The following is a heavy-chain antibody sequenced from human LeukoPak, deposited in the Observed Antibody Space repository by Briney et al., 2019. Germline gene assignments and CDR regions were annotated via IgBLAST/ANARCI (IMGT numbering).Heavy chain of an antibody. CDR1: GFTVSSNY. D-gene: IGHD5-12*01. V-gene: IGHV3-23*01. CDR3: AKDAGYSGYDPGDY. CDR2: ISGSGGST. J-gene: IGHJ4*02. Sequence: GGSLRLSCAVSGFTVSSNYMSWVRQAPGKGLEWVSAISGSGGSTYYADSVKGRFTISRDNSKNTLYLQMNSLRAEDTAVYYCAKDAGYSGYDPGDYWGQGTLVTVSS.